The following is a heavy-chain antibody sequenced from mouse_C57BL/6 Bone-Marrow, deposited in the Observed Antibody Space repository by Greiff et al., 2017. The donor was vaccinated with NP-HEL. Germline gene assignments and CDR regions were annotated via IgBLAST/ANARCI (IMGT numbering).Heavy chain of an antibody. CDR3: ARDDWGSYDLDY. V-gene: IGHV1-19*01. CDR1: GYTFTDYY. CDR2: INPYNGGT. J-gene: IGHJ2*01. D-gene: IGHD2-3*01. Sequence: VQLQQSGPVLVKPGASVKMSCKASGYTFTDYYMNWVKQSHGKSLEWIGVINPYNGGTSYNQKFKGKATLTVDKSSSTAYMELNSLTSEDSAVYYCARDDWGSYDLDYWGQGTTLTVSS.